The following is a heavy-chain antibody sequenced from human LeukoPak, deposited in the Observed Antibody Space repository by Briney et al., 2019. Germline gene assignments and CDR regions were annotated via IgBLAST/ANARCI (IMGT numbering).Heavy chain of an antibody. CDR2: ISSSSSYI. CDR1: GFPFSSYS. V-gene: IGHV3-21*01. J-gene: IGHJ4*03. CDR3: AREGRTCCYLDY. Sequence: PGGSLRLSCAASGFPFSSYSMNWVRQAPGKGLEWVSSISSSSSYIYYADSVKGRFTISRDNAKNSLYLQINSLRAEDTAVYYCAREGRTCCYLDYRGQGTLVTVSS. D-gene: IGHD1-1*01.